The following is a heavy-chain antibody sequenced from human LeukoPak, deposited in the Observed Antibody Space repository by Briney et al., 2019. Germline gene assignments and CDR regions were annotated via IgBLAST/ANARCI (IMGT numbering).Heavy chain of an antibody. D-gene: IGHD1-26*01. CDR1: GYSISSGYY. V-gene: IGHV4-38-2*02. J-gene: IGHJ4*02. CDR3: ARDRVSLEWELLFFDY. CDR2: IYHSGST. Sequence: SETLSLTCTVSGYSISSGYYWGWIRQPPGKGLEWIGSIYHSGSTYYNPSLKSRVTISVDTSKNQFSLKLSCVTAADTAVYYCARDRVSLEWELLFFDYWGQGTLVTVSS.